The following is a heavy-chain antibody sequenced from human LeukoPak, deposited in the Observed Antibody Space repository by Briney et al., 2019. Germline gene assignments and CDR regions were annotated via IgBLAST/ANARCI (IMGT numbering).Heavy chain of an antibody. CDR3: ARERDWGGNSYYYYMDV. Sequence: PGGSLRLSCAASGFTFSSYSMNWVRQAPGKGLEWVSSISSSSSYIYYADSVKGRFTISRDNAKNSLYLQMNSLRAEDTAVYYCARERDWGGNSYYYYMDVWGKGTTVTVSS. CDR1: GFTFSSYS. CDR2: ISSSSSYI. D-gene: IGHD2-21*01. J-gene: IGHJ6*03. V-gene: IGHV3-21*01.